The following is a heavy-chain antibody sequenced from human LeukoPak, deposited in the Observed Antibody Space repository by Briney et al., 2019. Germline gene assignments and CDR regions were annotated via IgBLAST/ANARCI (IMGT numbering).Heavy chain of an antibody. CDR3: ARGRGSYYFDY. CDR2: VRYDGSNK. CDR1: RFTFSSYG. D-gene: IGHD1-26*01. Sequence: PGGSLRLSCAASRFTFSSYGMHWVRQAPGKGLEWVAFVRYDGSNKYYADSVKGRFTISRDNSKNTLYLQMNSLRAEDTAEYYCARGRGSYYFDYWGQGTLVTVSS. J-gene: IGHJ4*02. V-gene: IGHV3-30*02.